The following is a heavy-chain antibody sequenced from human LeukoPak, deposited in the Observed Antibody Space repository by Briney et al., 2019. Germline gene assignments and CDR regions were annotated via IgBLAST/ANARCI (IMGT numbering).Heavy chain of an antibody. D-gene: IGHD2-21*02. V-gene: IGHV3-20*04. CDR3: ARDTTYCGGGCYSLTDY. Sequence: RPGGSLRLSCAASGFIFDDYGMSWVRQALGRGLEWVSGINWNGGSTGYADSVKGRFTISRDNAKNSLYLQMNSLRAEDTAVYYCARDTTYCGGGCYSLTDYWGQGTLVSASS. J-gene: IGHJ4*02. CDR1: GFIFDDYG. CDR2: INWNGGST.